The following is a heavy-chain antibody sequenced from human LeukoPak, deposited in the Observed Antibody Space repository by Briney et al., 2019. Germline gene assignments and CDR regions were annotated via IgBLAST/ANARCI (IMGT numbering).Heavy chain of an antibody. CDR2: IKPDGGEE. D-gene: IGHD6-19*01. CDR3: TRGVWFSFDY. Sequence: GGSLRLSCAASGFTFSGHWMSWVRQAPGKGLEWVAKIKPDGGEEYYVDSVKGRFTISRDNTKNSLYLQMNSLRAEDTAVYYCTRGVWFSFDYWGQGTLVTVSS. J-gene: IGHJ4*02. V-gene: IGHV3-7*01. CDR1: GFTFSGHW.